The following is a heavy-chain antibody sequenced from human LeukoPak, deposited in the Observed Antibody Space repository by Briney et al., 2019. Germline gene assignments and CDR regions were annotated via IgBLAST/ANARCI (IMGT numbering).Heavy chain of an antibody. D-gene: IGHD3-3*01. CDR2: ISGSGGST. CDR1: GFTFSSYA. V-gene: IGHV3-23*01. J-gene: IGHJ6*03. CDR3: AKGVRFADYYYMDV. Sequence: GGSLRLSCAASGFTFSSYAMSWVRQAPGKGLEWVSAISGSGGSTYYADSVKGRFTISRDNSKNTLYLQMNSLTAEETAVYYCAKGVRFADYYYMDVWGKGTTVTVSS.